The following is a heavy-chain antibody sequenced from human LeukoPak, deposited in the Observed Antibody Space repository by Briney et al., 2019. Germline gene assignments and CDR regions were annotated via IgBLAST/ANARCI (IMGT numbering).Heavy chain of an antibody. CDR2: ISSSSGGT. J-gene: IGHJ3*02. V-gene: IGHV3-23*01. D-gene: IGHD3-10*01. CDR3: AKVVSGTFDI. Sequence: PGGSLRLSCAASGFTFSSYGMSWVRQAPGRGLEWVSAISSSSGGTYYADSVKGRFTISRDNSKNTLYLQMNSLRAEDTAVYYCAKVVSGTFDIWGQGTMVTVSS. CDR1: GFTFSSYG.